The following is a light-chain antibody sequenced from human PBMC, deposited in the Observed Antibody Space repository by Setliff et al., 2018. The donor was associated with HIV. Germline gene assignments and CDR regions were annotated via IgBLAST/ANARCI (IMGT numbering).Light chain of an antibody. CDR1: SSDSGGHNY. CDR3: SSYTIISPLDV. Sequence: QSVLTQPASVSGSPGQSITISCTGTSSDSGGHNYASWYQQHPGKAPKLIIYDVTNRPSGVSNRFSGSKSGNTASLTISGLRAEDEADYYCSSYTIISPLDVFETGAKVPVL. V-gene: IGLV2-14*01. CDR2: DVT. J-gene: IGLJ1*01.